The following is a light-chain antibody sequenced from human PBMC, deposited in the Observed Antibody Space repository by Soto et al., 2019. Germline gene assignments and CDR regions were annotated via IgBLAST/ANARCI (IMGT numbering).Light chain of an antibody. CDR3: QQYYATPLT. CDR1: QSVFYSPKNKNY. CDR2: WEA. J-gene: IGKJ3*01. V-gene: IGKV4-1*01. Sequence: DIVMTQSPDSLAVSLGERATINCKSSQSVFYSPKNKNYLAWYQQKPGQPPKRLIYWEATRESGVPDRFSGSGSGTDFTLTISSLQAEDVAVYYCQQYYATPLTFGPGTKVDIK.